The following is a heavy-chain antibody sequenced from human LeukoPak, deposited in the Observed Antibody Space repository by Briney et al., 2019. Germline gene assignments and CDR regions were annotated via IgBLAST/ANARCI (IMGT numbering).Heavy chain of an antibody. CDR1: GGSISSYY. CDR2: IYYSGST. D-gene: IGHD6-13*01. J-gene: IGHJ4*02. V-gene: IGHV4-59*01. CDR3: ARVGRGRSSWLYDY. Sequence: PSETLSLTCTVSGGSISSYYWSWIRQPPGKGLEWIGYIYYSGSTNYNPSLKSRVTISVDTSKNQFSLKLSSVTAADTAVYYCARVGRGRSSWLYDYWGQGTLVTVSS.